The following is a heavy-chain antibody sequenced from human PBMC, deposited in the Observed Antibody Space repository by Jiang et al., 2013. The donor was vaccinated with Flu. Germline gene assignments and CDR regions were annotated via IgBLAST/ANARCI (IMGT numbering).Heavy chain of an antibody. V-gene: IGHV1-69*01. CDR2: SSLSLVQ. CDR1: FSSYA. CDR3: ARAHCGGDCSHMYYFDY. D-gene: IGHD2-21*01. J-gene: IGHJ4*02. Sequence: FSSYAISWVRQAPGQGLEWMEGSSLSLVQQTTHRSSRGRVTITADESTSTAYMELSSLRSEDTAVYYCARAHCGGDCSHMYYFDYWGQGTLVTVSS.